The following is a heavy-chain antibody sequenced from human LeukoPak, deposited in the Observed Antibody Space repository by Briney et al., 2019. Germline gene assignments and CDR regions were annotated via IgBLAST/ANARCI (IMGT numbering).Heavy chain of an antibody. D-gene: IGHD6-13*01. J-gene: IGHJ4*02. CDR3: TRVRDSSWGSTSFDY. CDR1: GYTFTSYY. CDR2: INPSAGTT. Sequence: ASVKVSCKASGYTFTSYYIHWVRQTPGQGLEWKGIINPSAGTTNYAQKFQDRVTMTGDTSTSTVYMELSSLTSDDTAVYYCTRVRDSSWGSTSFDYWGQGTLVTVSS. V-gene: IGHV1-46*01.